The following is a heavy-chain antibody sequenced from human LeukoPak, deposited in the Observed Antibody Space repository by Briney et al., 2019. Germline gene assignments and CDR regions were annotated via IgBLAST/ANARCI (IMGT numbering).Heavy chain of an antibody. D-gene: IGHD3-22*01. CDR2: IRYDGSNK. CDR3: AKVSPLLYDSSGFDY. CDR1: GFTFSSYG. V-gene: IGHV3-30*02. J-gene: IGHJ4*02. Sequence: AGGSLRLSCAASGFTFSSYGMHWVRQAPGKGLEWVAFIRYDGSNKYYADSVKGRFTISRDNSKNTLYLQMNSLRAEDTAVYYCAKVSPLLYDSSGFDYWGQGTLVTVSS.